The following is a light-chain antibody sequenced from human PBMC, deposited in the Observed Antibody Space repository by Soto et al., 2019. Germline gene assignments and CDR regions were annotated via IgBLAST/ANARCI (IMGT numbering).Light chain of an antibody. CDR1: SSDVGGYDY. CDR2: EVN. J-gene: IGLJ2*01. V-gene: IGLV2-8*01. Sequence: QSVLTQPPSASGSPGQSVTISCTGTSSDVGGYDYVSWYQQHPGKAPKLIISEVNKRPSGVPDRFSGSTSGNTASLTVSGLQAEDEAHYYCSSYAGSNNLLFGGGTKLTVL. CDR3: SSYAGSNNLL.